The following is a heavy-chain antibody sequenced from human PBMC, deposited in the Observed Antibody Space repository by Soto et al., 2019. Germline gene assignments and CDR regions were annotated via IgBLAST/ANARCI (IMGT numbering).Heavy chain of an antibody. Sequence: SVKVSCKASGGTFSSYTISWVRQAPGQGLEWMGRIIPILGIANYAQKFQGRVTITADKSTSTAYMELSSLRSEDTAVYYCAGGFTRSSSWLTAFDPWGRGTLVTVSS. CDR1: GGTFSSYT. D-gene: IGHD6-13*01. CDR3: AGGFTRSSSWLTAFDP. V-gene: IGHV1-69*02. CDR2: IIPILGIA. J-gene: IGHJ5*02.